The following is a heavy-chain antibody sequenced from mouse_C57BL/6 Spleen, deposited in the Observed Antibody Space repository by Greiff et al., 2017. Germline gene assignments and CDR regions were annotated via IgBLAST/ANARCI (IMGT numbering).Heavy chain of an antibody. V-gene: IGHV1-77*01. CDR1: GYTFTDYY. CDR2: LGPGSGST. J-gene: IGHJ4*01. Sequence: VQLQQSGAELVKPGASVKISCKASGYTFTDYYINWVKQRPGQGLEWIGKLGPGSGSTYYNEKFKGKATLTADTSSSTAYMQLSSLTSEDSAVYFCARGPNYFGFMDDWGQGASVTVSS. CDR3: ARGPNYFGFMDD. D-gene: IGHD1-1*01.